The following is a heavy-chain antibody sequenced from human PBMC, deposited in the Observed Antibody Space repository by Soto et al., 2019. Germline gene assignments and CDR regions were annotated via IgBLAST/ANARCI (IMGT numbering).Heavy chain of an antibody. D-gene: IGHD1-1*01. J-gene: IGHJ4*02. CDR1: GYTFTSYD. V-gene: IGHV1-8*01. CDR2: MNPNTGNS. Sequence: ASLKVSCKAFGYTFTSYDIYWVRQATGQGLEWMGWMNPNTGNSAYAQKFQGRVTVTSDTSINTVHMELSSLRSEDTAVYYCARRAETNGWNGFGADKYYFDFWGQGTLVTVSS. CDR3: ARRAETNGWNGFGADKYYFDF.